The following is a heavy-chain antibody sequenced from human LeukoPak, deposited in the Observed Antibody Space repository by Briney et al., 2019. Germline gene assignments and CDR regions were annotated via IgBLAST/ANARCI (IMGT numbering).Heavy chain of an antibody. Sequence: GRSLRLSCAASGLTFSSYGIHWVRQAPGKGLEWVAVISFDGSNKYYADSVRGRFTISRDNSKDTLYLQMNSLKTEDTAVYYCATATSLDYGDYFFHHWGQGTLVTVSS. CDR2: ISFDGSNK. D-gene: IGHD4-17*01. CDR3: ATATSLDYGDYFFHH. J-gene: IGHJ1*01. CDR1: GLTFSSYG. V-gene: IGHV3-30*03.